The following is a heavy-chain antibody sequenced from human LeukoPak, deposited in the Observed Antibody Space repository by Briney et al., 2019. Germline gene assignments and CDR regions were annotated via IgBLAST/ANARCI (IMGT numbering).Heavy chain of an antibody. J-gene: IGHJ4*02. CDR1: GGSFSGYY. D-gene: IGHD2-15*01. Sequence: SETLSLTCAVYGGSFSGYYWGWIRQPPGKGLEWIGNIYYSGSTDYNPSLRSRVTISVDTSKNQFSLNLSSVTAADTAVYYCARLAAKTVEYWGQGTLVTVSS. V-gene: IGHV4-34*01. CDR3: ARLAAKTVEY. CDR2: IYYSGST.